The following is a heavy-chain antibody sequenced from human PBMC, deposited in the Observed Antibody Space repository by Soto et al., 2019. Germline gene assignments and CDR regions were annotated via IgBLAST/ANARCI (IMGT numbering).Heavy chain of an antibody. D-gene: IGHD3-22*01. CDR2: IHYNENT. J-gene: IGHJ4*02. V-gene: IGHV4-59*01. CDR3: ARPQDYDDCLDS. Sequence: SETLSLTCTVSGYSISAYSWSWVRQPPGKGLEWIGNIHYNENTKYNPSLKSRVTMPVDTSKNQFSLRLISVTAADTAVYYCARPQDYDDCLDSWGQGTLVTVSS. CDR1: GYSISAYS.